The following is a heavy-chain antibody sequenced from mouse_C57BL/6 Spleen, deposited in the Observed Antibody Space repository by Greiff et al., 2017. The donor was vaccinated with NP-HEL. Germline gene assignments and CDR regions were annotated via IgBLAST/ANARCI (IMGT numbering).Heavy chain of an antibody. CDR1: GYTFTSYW. CDR2: IYPSDSET. V-gene: IGHV1-61*01. Sequence: QVQLQQPGAELVRPGSSVKLSCKASGYTFTSYWMDWVKQRPGQGLEWIGNIYPSDSETHYNQKFKDKATLTVDKSSSTAYMQLSSLTSEDSAVYYCAIYYDYDFDYWGQGTTLTVSS. CDR3: AIYYDYDFDY. D-gene: IGHD2-4*01. J-gene: IGHJ2*01.